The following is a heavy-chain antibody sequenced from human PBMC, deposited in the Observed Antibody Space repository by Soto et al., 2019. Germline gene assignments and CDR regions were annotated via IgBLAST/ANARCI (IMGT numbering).Heavy chain of an antibody. J-gene: IGHJ4*02. Sequence: VQLLESGGGLVQPGGSLRLSCAASGFSFSSYSIVWVLQAPGQGLEWVSVISARGGTSYFADSVKGRFTIYRDNSKNVLSLEMNSLRADDTAIYFCAKGSLEYSASVDNWGQGTLVLVSS. V-gene: IGHV3-23*01. CDR2: ISARGGTS. CDR3: AKGSLEYSASVDN. D-gene: IGHD5-12*01. CDR1: GFSFSSYS.